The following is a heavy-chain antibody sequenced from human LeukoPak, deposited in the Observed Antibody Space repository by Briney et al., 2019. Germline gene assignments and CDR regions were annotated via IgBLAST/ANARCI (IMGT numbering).Heavy chain of an antibody. CDR1: GGSISSSRYY. CDR3: TSPLGPYYYDSSPLGAFDI. D-gene: IGHD3-22*01. J-gene: IGHJ3*02. V-gene: IGHV4-39*01. Sequence: SETLSLTCTVSGGSISSSRYYWGWIRQPPGKRLEWSGSIYYSGSTYYNPSLKSRVTISVDTSKNQFSLKLSSVTAADTAVYYCTSPLGPYYYDSSPLGAFDIWGQGTMVTVSS. CDR2: IYYSGST.